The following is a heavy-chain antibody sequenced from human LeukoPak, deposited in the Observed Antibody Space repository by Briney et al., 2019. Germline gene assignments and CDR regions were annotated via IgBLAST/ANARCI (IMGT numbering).Heavy chain of an antibody. J-gene: IGHJ5*02. CDR1: GGSISDYY. D-gene: IGHD6-19*01. CDR3: ARDYSSGWYDVGWFDP. Sequence: PSETLSLTCTVSGGSISDYYWSWIRQPAGKGLEWIGRIYTTGSTNYNPSLKSRVTISVDTSKNQFSLKLSSVTAADTAVYYCARDYSSGWYDVGWFDPWGQGTLVTVSS. V-gene: IGHV4-4*07. CDR2: IYTTGST.